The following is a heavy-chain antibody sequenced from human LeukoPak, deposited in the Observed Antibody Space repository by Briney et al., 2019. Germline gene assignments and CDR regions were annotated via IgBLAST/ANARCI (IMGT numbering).Heavy chain of an antibody. CDR1: GYSISSGYY. J-gene: IGHJ4*02. V-gene: IGHV4-38-2*02. CDR2: IYHSGST. D-gene: IGHD6-13*01. Sequence: SETLSLTCTVSGYSISSGYYWGRIRQPPGKGLEWIGSIYHSGSTYYNPSLKSRVTISVDTSKNQFSLKLSSVTAADTAVYYCARGQGSSWYGDGYFDYWGQGTLVTVSS. CDR3: ARGQGSSWYGDGYFDY.